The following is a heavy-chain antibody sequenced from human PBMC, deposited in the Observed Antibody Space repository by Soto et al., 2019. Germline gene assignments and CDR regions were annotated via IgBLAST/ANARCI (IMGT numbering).Heavy chain of an antibody. D-gene: IGHD2-8*02. CDR1: GGSISSGDYY. CDR3: ARIITTGGVDY. Sequence: TLSLTCTVSGGSISSGDYYWSWIRQPPGKGLEWIGYIYYSGSTYYNPSLESRVTISVDTSKNQFSLKLSSVTAADTAVYYCARIITTGGVDYWGQGTLVTVSS. CDR2: IYYSGST. J-gene: IGHJ4*02. V-gene: IGHV4-30-4*01.